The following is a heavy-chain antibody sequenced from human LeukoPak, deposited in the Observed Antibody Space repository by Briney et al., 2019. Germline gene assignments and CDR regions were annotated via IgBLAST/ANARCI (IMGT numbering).Heavy chain of an antibody. CDR1: GGSISSSSYY. Sequence: SETLSLTCTVSGGSISSSSYYWGWIRQPPGKGLEWIGNIYYSGSTYYNPSLKSRVTISVDTSKNQFSLKLSSVTAADTAVYYCARHRGPSYGSGSYYPNWFDPWGQGTLVTVSS. V-gene: IGHV4-39*01. CDR3: ARHRGPSYGSGSYYPNWFDP. CDR2: IYYSGST. D-gene: IGHD3-10*01. J-gene: IGHJ5*02.